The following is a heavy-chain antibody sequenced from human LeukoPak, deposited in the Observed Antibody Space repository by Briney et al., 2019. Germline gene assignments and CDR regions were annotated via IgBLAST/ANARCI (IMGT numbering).Heavy chain of an antibody. J-gene: IGHJ4*02. CDR3: VPHIHYSYQY. D-gene: IGHD5-18*01. CDR2: ISSDGDNT. Sequence: GRSLRLSCSASGFTFSSSPMHWVRQAPGKSLEYVSVISSDGDNTYYADSVKGRFTMSRDNSKNTLSLQMSSLRAEDTAVYYCVPHIHYSYQYWGRGTLVTVS. V-gene: IGHV3-64D*06. CDR1: GFTFSSSP.